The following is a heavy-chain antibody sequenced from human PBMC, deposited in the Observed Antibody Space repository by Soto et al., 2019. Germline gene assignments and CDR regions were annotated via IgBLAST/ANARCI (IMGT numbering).Heavy chain of an antibody. D-gene: IGHD6-19*01. CDR2: ISYDGSNK. Sequence: ESGGGVVQPGRSLRLSCAASGFTFSRYAMHWVRQAPGKGLEWVAVISYDGSNKYYADSVKGRFTISRDNSKNTLYLQMNSLRAEDTAVYSCARLVAGTGEEDYWGQGALVTVSS. J-gene: IGHJ4*02. CDR3: ARLVAGTGEEDY. V-gene: IGHV3-30-3*01. CDR1: GFTFSRYA.